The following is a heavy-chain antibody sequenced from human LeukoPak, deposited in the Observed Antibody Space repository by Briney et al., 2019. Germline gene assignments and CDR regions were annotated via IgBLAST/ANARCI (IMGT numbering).Heavy chain of an antibody. J-gene: IGHJ4*02. CDR2: ISSSGSTI. V-gene: IGHV3-11*04. CDR1: GFTFSDNY. CDR3: ARSTGTLNFDY. D-gene: IGHD6-13*01. Sequence: GGSLRLSCAASGFTFSDNYMSWIRQAPGKGLEWVSYISSSGSTIYYADSVKGRFTISRDNAKNSLYLQMNSPRAEDTAVYYCARSTGTLNFDYWGQGTLVTVSS.